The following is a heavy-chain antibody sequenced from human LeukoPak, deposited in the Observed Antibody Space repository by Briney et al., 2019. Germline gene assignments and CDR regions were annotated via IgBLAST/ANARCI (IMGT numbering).Heavy chain of an antibody. CDR3: AIDRGYNYGLGAFDI. CDR1: GFMFSNYA. V-gene: IGHV3-23*01. D-gene: IGHD5-18*01. J-gene: IGHJ3*02. Sequence: GGSLRLSCGVSGFMFSNYAMSWVRQAPGKGLEWVSTISGSGDNTYYADSVRGRFTISRDNSKNTLYLQINSLTAEDTAVYSCAIDRGYNYGLGAFDIWGQGTMVTVSS. CDR2: ISGSGDNT.